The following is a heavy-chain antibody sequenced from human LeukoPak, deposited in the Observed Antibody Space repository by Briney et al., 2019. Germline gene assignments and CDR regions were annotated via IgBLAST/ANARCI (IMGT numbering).Heavy chain of an antibody. D-gene: IGHD3-3*01. CDR3: ARWLYYTFWSGSYTEDRFFDY. Sequence: SQTLSLTCTVSGGSISSGGYYWTWIRQHPGQGLEWIGYIYYSGSTYYNPSLKSRVTISVDTSRNQVSLKLTSVTAADTAVYYCARWLYYTFWSGSYTEDRFFDYWGQGTLVTVSS. CDR2: IYYSGST. J-gene: IGHJ4*02. V-gene: IGHV4-31*03. CDR1: GGSISSGGYY.